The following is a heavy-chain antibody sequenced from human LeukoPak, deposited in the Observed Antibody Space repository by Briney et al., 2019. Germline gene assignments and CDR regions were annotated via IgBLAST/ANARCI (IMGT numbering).Heavy chain of an antibody. CDR1: GGSISSSSYY. V-gene: IGHV4-39*07. CDR3: ARFIVGATGYYFDY. Sequence: PSETLSLTCTVSGGSISSSSYYWGWIRQPPGKGLEWIGSIYYSGSTYYNPSLKSRVTISVDTSKNQFSLKLSSVTAADTAVYYCARFIVGATGYYFDYWGQGTLVTVSS. J-gene: IGHJ4*02. CDR2: IYYSGST. D-gene: IGHD1-26*01.